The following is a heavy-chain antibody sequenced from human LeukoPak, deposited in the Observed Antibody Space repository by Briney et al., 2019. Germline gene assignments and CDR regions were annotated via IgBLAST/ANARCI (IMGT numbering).Heavy chain of an antibody. J-gene: IGHJ5*02. D-gene: IGHD1-26*01. Sequence: EASVKVSCKASGYTFTGYYMHGVRQASGRGLEWMGWINPNSGGTNYAQKFQGRVTMTRDTSISTAYMELSRLRSDDTAVYYCARDYPERNSWEPYPFDPWGQGTLVTVSS. V-gene: IGHV1-2*02. CDR3: ARDYPERNSWEPYPFDP. CDR1: GYTFTGYY. CDR2: INPNSGGT.